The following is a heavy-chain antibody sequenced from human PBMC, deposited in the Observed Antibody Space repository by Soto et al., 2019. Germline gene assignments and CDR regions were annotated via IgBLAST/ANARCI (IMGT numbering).Heavy chain of an antibody. V-gene: IGHV1-18*04. Sequence: QVQLVQSGAEVKKPGASVKVSCKASGYDFSSYGISWVRQVPGQGLEWMGWISASNGNRDYAQQFQGRVTMTSDTSRTTAYMELRSLRSDDTAVYYCVRDPQRNDYGGQGTLVNVSS. CDR1: GYDFSSYG. CDR2: ISASNGNR. CDR3: VRDPQRNDY. D-gene: IGHD2-2*01. J-gene: IGHJ4*02.